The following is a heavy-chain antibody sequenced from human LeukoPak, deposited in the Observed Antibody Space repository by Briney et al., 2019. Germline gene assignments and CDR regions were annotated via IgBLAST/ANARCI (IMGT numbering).Heavy chain of an antibody. J-gene: IGHJ4*02. CDR3: ARDQRLLGYCSSIACFPLYFGY. CDR1: GFTFSSYW. D-gene: IGHD2-2*01. Sequence: PGASLRPSCAASGFTFSSYWMSWVRHPPEKGLGWVANINEDGSEIYSVHSVKGPVTISTDNAKNSLDLQMNDLRDEDTAVYYCARDQRLLGYCSSIACFPLYFGYWGQGALVTVSS. V-gene: IGHV3-7*01. CDR2: INEDGSEI.